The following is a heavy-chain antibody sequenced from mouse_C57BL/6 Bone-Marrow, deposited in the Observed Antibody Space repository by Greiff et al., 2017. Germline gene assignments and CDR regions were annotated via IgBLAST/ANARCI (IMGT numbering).Heavy chain of an antibody. D-gene: IGHD2-5*01. CDR2: IDPETGGT. V-gene: IGHV1-15*01. Sequence: QVQLQQSGAELVRPGASVTLSCKASGYTFTDYEMHWVKQTPVHGLEWIGAIDPETGGTAYNQKFKGKAILTADKSSSTAYMELRSLTSEDSAVYYCTRKGIVTYFDYWGQGTTLTVSS. CDR1: GYTFTDYE. CDR3: TRKGIVTYFDY. J-gene: IGHJ2*01.